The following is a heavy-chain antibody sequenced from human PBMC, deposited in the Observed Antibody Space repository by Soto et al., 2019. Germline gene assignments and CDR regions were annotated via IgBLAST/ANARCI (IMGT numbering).Heavy chain of an antibody. J-gene: IGHJ6*02. CDR3: ASSNLAAAGFYYYGTHV. Sequence: SETLSLTCTGSGGSISSYYWSWIRQPPGKGLEWIGYIYYSGSTNYNPSLKSRVTISVDTSKNQFSLKLSSVTAADTAVYYCASSNLAAAGFYYYGTHVRRRGTPVTVP. D-gene: IGHD6-13*01. CDR2: IYYSGST. CDR1: GGSISSYY. V-gene: IGHV4-59*01.